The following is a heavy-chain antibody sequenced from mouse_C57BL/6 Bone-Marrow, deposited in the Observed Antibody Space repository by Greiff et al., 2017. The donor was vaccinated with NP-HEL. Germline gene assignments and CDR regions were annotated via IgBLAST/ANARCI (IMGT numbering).Heavy chain of an antibody. CDR3: AREGWLLPYAMDY. V-gene: IGHV1-50*01. CDR2: IDPSDSYT. Sequence: VQLQQPGAELVKPGASVKLSCKASGYTFTSYWMQWVKQRPGQGLEWIGEIDPSDSYTNYNQKFKGKATLTVDTSSSTAYMQLSSLTSEDSAVYYCAREGWLLPYAMDYWGQGTSVTVSS. CDR1: GYTFTSYW. D-gene: IGHD2-3*01. J-gene: IGHJ4*01.